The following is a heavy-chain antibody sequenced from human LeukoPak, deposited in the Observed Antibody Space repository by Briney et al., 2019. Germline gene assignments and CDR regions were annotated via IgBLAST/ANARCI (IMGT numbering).Heavy chain of an antibody. Sequence: GGSLRLSCAASGFTFSTYAVNWVRQAPGKGLEWVSTISGSGDSTYYADSVKGRFTISRDNSKNTLYLQMNSLRAEDTAVYYCARVLWFGELSRDYYYYYGMDVWGQGTTVTVPS. D-gene: IGHD3-10*01. CDR2: ISGSGDST. V-gene: IGHV3-23*01. CDR3: ARVLWFGELSRDYYYYYGMDV. CDR1: GFTFSTYA. J-gene: IGHJ6*02.